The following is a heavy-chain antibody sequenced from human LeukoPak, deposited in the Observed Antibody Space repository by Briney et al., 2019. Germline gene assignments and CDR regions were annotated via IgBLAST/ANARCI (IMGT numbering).Heavy chain of an antibody. Sequence: ASVKVSCKASGGTFSSYAISWVRQAPGQGLEWMGGIIPIFGTANYAQKFQGRVTMTTDTSTSTAYMELRSLRSDDTAVYYCARNQLPSSLGNWFDPWGQGTLVTVSS. D-gene: IGHD2-2*01. CDR1: GGTFSSYA. CDR2: IIPIFGTA. V-gene: IGHV1-69*05. J-gene: IGHJ5*02. CDR3: ARNQLPSSLGNWFDP.